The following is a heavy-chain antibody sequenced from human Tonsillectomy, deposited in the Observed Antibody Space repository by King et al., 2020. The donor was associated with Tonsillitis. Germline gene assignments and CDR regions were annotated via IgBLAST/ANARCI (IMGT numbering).Heavy chain of an antibody. CDR1: GGSISFYY. Sequence: VQLQESGPGLVKPSETLSLTCTVSGGSISFYYWSWIRQPPGKGLEWIGYIYYSGSTNYNPSLKSRVTISVETSKNQFSLKLSSVTAADTAVYYCARQGEWELLSYFDYWGQGTLVTVSS. D-gene: IGHD1-26*01. V-gene: IGHV4-59*08. CDR3: ARQGEWELLSYFDY. CDR2: IYYSGST. J-gene: IGHJ4*02.